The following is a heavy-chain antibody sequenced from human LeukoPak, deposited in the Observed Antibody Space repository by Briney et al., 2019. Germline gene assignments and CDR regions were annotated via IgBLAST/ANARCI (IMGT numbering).Heavy chain of an antibody. CDR2: IYNAGST. CDR1: GFTVSSTY. CDR3: ASPYYYASGSFDV. J-gene: IGHJ4*02. V-gene: IGHV3-66*01. Sequence: GGSLRLSCAASGFTVSSTYMSWVRQAPGKGLEWVSVIYNAGSTYYADSVKGRFTISRDDSKNTLYLQMNSLRAEDTAVYYCASPYYYASGSFDVWGQGTLVTVSS. D-gene: IGHD3-10*01.